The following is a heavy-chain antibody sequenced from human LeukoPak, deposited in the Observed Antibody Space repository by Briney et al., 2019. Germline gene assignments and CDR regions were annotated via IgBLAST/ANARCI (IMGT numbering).Heavy chain of an antibody. D-gene: IGHD3-10*01. V-gene: IGHV6-1*01. CDR2: TYFRSKWYD. CDR1: GDSVSSNSAA. J-gene: IGHJ4*02. CDR3: AREYYYGSGNLDS. Sequence: SQTLSLTCAISGDSVSSNSAAWIWIRQSPSRGLERLGRTYFRSKWYDDYAASLKSRITINPDTSKNQFSLQLTSVTPEDTAVYYCAREYYYGSGNLDSWGQGTLVTVSS.